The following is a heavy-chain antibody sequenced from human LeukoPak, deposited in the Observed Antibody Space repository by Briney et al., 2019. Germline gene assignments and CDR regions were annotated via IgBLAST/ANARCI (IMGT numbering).Heavy chain of an antibody. V-gene: IGHV4-34*01. CDR2: IYYSGST. CDR1: GGSFSGYY. CDR3: ARHWFGEFQLDY. D-gene: IGHD3-10*01. Sequence: SETLSLTCAVYGGSFSGYYWSWIRQPPGKGLEWIGSIYYSGSTYYNPSLKSRVTISVDTSKNQFSLKLSSVTAADTAVYYCARHWFGEFQLDYWGQGTLVTVSS. J-gene: IGHJ4*02.